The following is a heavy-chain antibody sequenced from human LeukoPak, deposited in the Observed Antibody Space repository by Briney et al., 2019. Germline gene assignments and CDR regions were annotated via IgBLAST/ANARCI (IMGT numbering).Heavy chain of an antibody. CDR1: GFTFSNYA. CDR3: AKVISSGWYDPPGS. Sequence: GGSLRLSCAASGFTFSNYAMSWVRQAPGKGLEWVSTITVSGGSTYYADSVKGRFTISRDNSKNTLYLQMNSLRAEDTAVYYCAKVISSGWYDPPGSWGQGTLVTVSS. CDR2: ITVSGGST. V-gene: IGHV3-23*01. J-gene: IGHJ5*02. D-gene: IGHD6-19*01.